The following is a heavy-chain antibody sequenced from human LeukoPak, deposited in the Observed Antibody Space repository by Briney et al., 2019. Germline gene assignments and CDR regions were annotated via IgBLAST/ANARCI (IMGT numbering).Heavy chain of an antibody. CDR3: ARFYGSGSQVFNYFDY. Sequence: SETLSLTCAVSGGSISGSNWWSWVRQPPGKGLEWIGYIYYSRSTNYNPSLKSRVTISVDTSKNQLYLKLSSVTAADTAVYYCARFYGSGSQVFNYFDYWGQGTVVTVSS. V-gene: IGHV4-4*02. J-gene: IGHJ4*02. CDR1: GGSISGSNW. CDR2: IYYSRST. D-gene: IGHD3-10*01.